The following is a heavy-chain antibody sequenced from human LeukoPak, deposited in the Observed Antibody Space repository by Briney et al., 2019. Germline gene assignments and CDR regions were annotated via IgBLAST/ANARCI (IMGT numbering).Heavy chain of an antibody. V-gene: IGHV4-34*01. CDR2: INHSGST. Sequence: SETLSLTCAVYGGSFSGYYWSWIRQPPGKGLGWIGEINHSGSTNYNPSLKSRVTISVDTSKNQFSLKLSSVTAADTAVYYCAREYSSGWSTGGAFDIWGQGTMATVSS. CDR1: GGSFSGYY. J-gene: IGHJ3*02. CDR3: AREYSSGWSTGGAFDI. D-gene: IGHD6-19*01.